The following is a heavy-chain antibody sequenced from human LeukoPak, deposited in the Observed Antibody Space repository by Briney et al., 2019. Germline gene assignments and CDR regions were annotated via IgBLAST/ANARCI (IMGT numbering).Heavy chain of an antibody. V-gene: IGHV3-30*02. CDR2: IRYERSDQ. CDR1: RFTPSSYG. CDR3: TVEGLPSGSSWSAWFDP. J-gene: IGHJ5*02. Sequence: GGSPRLSRAPSRFTPSSYGMHCVRDAPGKGLGRVAFIRYERSDQYYADSVKGRFTNSRDNSKNTLYLQMHRLRAEDTAGYYCTVEGLPSGSSWSAWFDPWGQGTLVSVSS. D-gene: IGHD3-10*01.